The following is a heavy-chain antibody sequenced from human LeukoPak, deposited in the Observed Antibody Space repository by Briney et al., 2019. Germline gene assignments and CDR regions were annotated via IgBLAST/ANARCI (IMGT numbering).Heavy chain of an antibody. V-gene: IGHV3-21*01. J-gene: IGHJ6*03. D-gene: IGHD1-26*01. CDR1: GFTFSSYN. CDR3: ARATWDPNYYYYMDV. Sequence: GGSLRLSCAASGFTFSSYNMNWVRQAPGKGLEWVSSISSSTSYIYYADSVKGRFTTSRDNAKNSLYLQMNSLRAEDTAVYYCARATWDPNYYYYMDVWGKGTTVTISS. CDR2: ISSSTSYI.